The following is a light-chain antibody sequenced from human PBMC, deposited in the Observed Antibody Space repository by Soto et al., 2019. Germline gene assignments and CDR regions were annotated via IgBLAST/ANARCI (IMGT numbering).Light chain of an antibody. CDR2: DAS. Sequence: PGERATLSCRSSQSVSSYLAWYQQKPGQAPRLLIYDASNRATGIPARFSGSGSGTDFTLTISSLEPEDFAVYYCQQRSNWPPTFGGGTKVEIK. CDR1: QSVSSY. J-gene: IGKJ4*01. CDR3: QQRSNWPPT. V-gene: IGKV3-11*01.